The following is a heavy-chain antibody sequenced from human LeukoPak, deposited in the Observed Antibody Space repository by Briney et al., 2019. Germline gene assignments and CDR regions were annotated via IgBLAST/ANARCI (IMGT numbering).Heavy chain of an antibody. D-gene: IGHD1-26*01. V-gene: IGHV3-23*01. J-gene: IGHJ6*02. Sequence: GGSLRLSCAASGFTFSSYAMSWVRQAPGKGLEWVSSISGGGDSSYYADSVKGRFTISRDNSKNTLYLQMNSLRAEDTAIYYCAKGDGSSLAYYYGMDVWGQGTTVTVSS. CDR1: GFTFSSYA. CDR2: ISGGGDSS. CDR3: AKGDGSSLAYYYGMDV.